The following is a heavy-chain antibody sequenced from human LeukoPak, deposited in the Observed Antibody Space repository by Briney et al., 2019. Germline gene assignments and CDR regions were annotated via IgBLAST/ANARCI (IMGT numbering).Heavy chain of an antibody. CDR1: GGSISSGGYY. J-gene: IGHJ6*02. Sequence: PSETLSLTCTVSGGSISSGGYYWSWIRQHPGKGLEWIGYIYYSGSTNYNPSLKSRVTISVDTSKNQFSLKLSSVTAADTAVYYCARLSGSYYYYGMDVWGQGTTVTVSS. V-gene: IGHV4-61*08. CDR2: IYYSGST. CDR3: ARLSGSYYYYGMDV. D-gene: IGHD1-26*01.